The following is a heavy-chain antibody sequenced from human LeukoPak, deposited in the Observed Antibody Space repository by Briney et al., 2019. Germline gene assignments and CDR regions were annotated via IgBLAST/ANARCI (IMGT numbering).Heavy chain of an antibody. CDR3: ARSESEWDPFGY. Sequence: SDTLSLTCAVSGSSISSSNWWGWIRQPPGKGLEWIGYIYYSGSIYYDPSLKSRVTMSVDTSKNQFSLNLSSVTAVDTAVYYCARSESEWDPFGYWGQGTLVTVSS. D-gene: IGHD1-26*01. J-gene: IGHJ4*02. V-gene: IGHV4-28*05. CDR2: IYYSGSI. CDR1: GSSISSSNW.